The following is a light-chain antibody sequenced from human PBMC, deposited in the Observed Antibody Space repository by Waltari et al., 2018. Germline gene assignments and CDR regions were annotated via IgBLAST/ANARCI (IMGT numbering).Light chain of an antibody. J-gene: IGKJ5*01. CDR1: QSLLHSNGYNY. Sequence: DIVMTQSPLSLPVTPGEPASISCRSSQSLLHSNGYNYLDWYLQKPGQSPQLLIYLGSNRASGVPDGFSGSGSGTDFTLKISRVEAEDVGVYYCMQALQTPNTFGQGTRLEIK. CDR2: LGS. V-gene: IGKV2-28*01. CDR3: MQALQTPNT.